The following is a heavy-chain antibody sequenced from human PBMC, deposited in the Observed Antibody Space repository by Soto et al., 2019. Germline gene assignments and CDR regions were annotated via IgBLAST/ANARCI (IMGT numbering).Heavy chain of an antibody. D-gene: IGHD6-13*01. CDR2: TYYRSKWYN. Sequence: PSQTLSLTYAISWDSVSSNSAAWNWIRQSPSRGLEWLGRTYYRSKWYNDYAVSVKSRITINPDTSKNQFSLQLNSVTPEDTAVYYCARVLLGGYSSSWSLFDYWGQGTLVTVSS. CDR3: ARVLLGGYSSSWSLFDY. CDR1: WDSVSSNSAA. J-gene: IGHJ4*02. V-gene: IGHV6-1*01.